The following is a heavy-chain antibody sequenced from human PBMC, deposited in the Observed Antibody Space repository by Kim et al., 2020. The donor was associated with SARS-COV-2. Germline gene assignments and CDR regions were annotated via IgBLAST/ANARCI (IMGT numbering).Heavy chain of an antibody. V-gene: IGHV6-1*01. Sequence: DYAGSVQTRITNNADTSKNQFSLQLNSVSPEDTAVYYCARDTPGQKAYDIWGQGTMVTVSS. CDR3: ARDTPGQKAYDI. J-gene: IGHJ3*02.